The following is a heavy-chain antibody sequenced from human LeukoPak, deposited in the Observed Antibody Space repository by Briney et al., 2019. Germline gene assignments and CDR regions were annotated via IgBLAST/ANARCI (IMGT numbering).Heavy chain of an antibody. J-gene: IGHJ4*02. CDR1: RFTFTNYA. CDR2: PPHTGLSP. D-gene: IGHD2-21*01. Sequence: GGSLRLSCVASRFTFTNYALAWVRQSPGKGLEWVSGPPHTGLSPYYADSVKGRFTISRDNFKSTLYLQMNSLRVEDTALYYCAKIAVSWVSCTIDYWGQGTLVTVSS. CDR3: AKIAVSWVSCTIDY. V-gene: IGHV3-23*01.